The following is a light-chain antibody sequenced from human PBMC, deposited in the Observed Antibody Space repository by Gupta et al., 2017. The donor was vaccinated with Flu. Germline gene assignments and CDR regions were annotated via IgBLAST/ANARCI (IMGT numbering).Light chain of an antibody. J-gene: IGLJ3*02. Sequence: QFVLTPPPSVSGAPGQRITISCTRTTSNIGAGYDVHWYQQVPGRAPKRLIFGNNNRPSGVADRFSGSKSGTSASLAIAGLQAEDEADYYCQSYDNSLSGSKVFGGGTKLTVL. CDR1: TSNIGAGYD. V-gene: IGLV1-40*01. CDR2: GNN. CDR3: QSYDNSLSGSKV.